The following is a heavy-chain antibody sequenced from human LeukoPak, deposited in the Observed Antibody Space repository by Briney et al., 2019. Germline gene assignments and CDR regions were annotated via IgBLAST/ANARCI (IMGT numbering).Heavy chain of an antibody. CDR1: GFSFRNYA. Sequence: GGSLRLSCVASGFSFRNYAIHWVRQAPGKGPEYVSVINTDGRITYYADSVKGRFTISRDNSKNTVYLQMDSLRGEDMAVYYCTRDGGSFCDFDYWGQRALVTVSS. CDR3: TRDGGSFCDFDY. V-gene: IGHV3-64*02. CDR2: INTDGRIT. J-gene: IGHJ4*02. D-gene: IGHD1-26*01.